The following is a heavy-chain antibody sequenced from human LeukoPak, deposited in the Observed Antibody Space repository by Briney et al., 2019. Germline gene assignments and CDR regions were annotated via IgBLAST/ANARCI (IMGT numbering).Heavy chain of an antibody. CDR1: GGSFSGYY. D-gene: IGHD2-15*01. CDR3: VSEGYCSGGSCYSAY. J-gene: IGHJ4*02. CDR2: INHSGST. V-gene: IGHV4-34*01. Sequence: SETLSLTCAVYGGSFSGYYWSWIRQPPGKGLEWIGEINHSGSTNYNPSLKSRVTISVDTSKNQFSLKLSSVTAADTAVYYCVSEGYCSGGSCYSAYWGQGTLVTVSS.